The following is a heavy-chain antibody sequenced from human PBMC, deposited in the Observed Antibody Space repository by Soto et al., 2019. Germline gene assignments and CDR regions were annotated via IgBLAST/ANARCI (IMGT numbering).Heavy chain of an antibody. CDR3: ARSAYGDYPEDYYGMDV. D-gene: IGHD4-17*01. CDR1: GGTFSSYA. Sequence: SVKVSCKASGGTFSSYAISWVRQAPGQGLEWMGGIIPIFGTANYAQKFQGRVTITADESTSTAYMELSSLRSEDTAVYYCARSAYGDYPEDYYGMDVWGQGTTVTVSS. J-gene: IGHJ6*02. CDR2: IIPIFGTA. V-gene: IGHV1-69*13.